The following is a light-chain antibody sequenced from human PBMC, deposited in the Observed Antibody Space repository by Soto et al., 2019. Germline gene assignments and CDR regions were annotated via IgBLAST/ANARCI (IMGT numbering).Light chain of an antibody. CDR2: GAS. J-gene: IGKJ5*01. CDR1: QSFSSTY. CDR3: QQYSTSPIT. V-gene: IGKV3-20*01. Sequence: EIALTQSPGTLSLSPGERATLSCRASQSFSSTYLAWYQQKPGQAPRLLIYGASSRATGIPDRFSGGGSGTDFSLTITRLDPEDFAVYYCQQYSTSPITFGQGTLLEIK.